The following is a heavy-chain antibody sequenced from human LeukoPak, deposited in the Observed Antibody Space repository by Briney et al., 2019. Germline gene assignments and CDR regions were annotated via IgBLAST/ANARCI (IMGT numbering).Heavy chain of an antibody. CDR2: INPSGGST. CDR3: ARVRRDILTRYGMDV. Sequence: ASVKASCKASGYPFTSYDMPWVRQAPGQGLEWMGIINPSGGSTSYAQKFQGRVTMTRDTSTSTVYMELSSLRSEDMAVYYCARVRRDILTRYGMDVWGQGTTVTVSS. V-gene: IGHV1-46*01. CDR1: GYPFTSYD. D-gene: IGHD3-9*01. J-gene: IGHJ6*02.